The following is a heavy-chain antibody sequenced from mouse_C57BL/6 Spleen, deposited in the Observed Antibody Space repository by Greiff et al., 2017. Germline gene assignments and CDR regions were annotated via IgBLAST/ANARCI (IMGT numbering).Heavy chain of an antibody. D-gene: IGHD2-4*01. J-gene: IGHJ4*01. CDR1: GYTFTDYN. Sequence: EVQLQESGPELVKPGASVKIPCKASGYTFTDYNMDWVKQSHGKSLEWIGDINPNNGGTIYNQKFKGKATLTVDKSSSTAYMELRSLTSEDTAVYYCALYDYDGKSYAMDYWGQGTSVTVSA. CDR3: ALYDYDGKSYAMDY. V-gene: IGHV1-18*01. CDR2: INPNNGGT.